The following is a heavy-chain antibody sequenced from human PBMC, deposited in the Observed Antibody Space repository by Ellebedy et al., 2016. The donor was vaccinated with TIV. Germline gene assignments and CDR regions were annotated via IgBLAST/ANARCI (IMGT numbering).Heavy chain of an antibody. D-gene: IGHD4-11*01. J-gene: IGHJ4*02. Sequence: GESLKISXAASGFYFSSHAMSWVRQAPGKGLEWVSGISGSGGTHYADSVKGRFTVSRDNSKNTLYLEMKSLRAEDTAVYYCAKRLLSTVIPTHAFDYWGQGTLVTVSS. CDR1: GFYFSSHA. CDR3: AKRLLSTVIPTHAFDY. V-gene: IGHV3-23*01. CDR2: ISGSGGT.